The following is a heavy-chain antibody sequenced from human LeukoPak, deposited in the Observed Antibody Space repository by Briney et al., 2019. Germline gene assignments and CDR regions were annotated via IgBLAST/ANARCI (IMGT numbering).Heavy chain of an antibody. V-gene: IGHV3-23*01. CDR2: ISGGGST. Sequence: PGGSLRLSCAASGFTFSGYAMSWVRQAPGKGLEWVSAISGGGSTYYADSVKGRFTISRDNSKNTLYLQMNSLRAEDTAVYYCAKDLYYYGSGSSNWFDPWGQGTLVTVSS. CDR1: GFTFSGYA. J-gene: IGHJ5*02. CDR3: AKDLYYYGSGSSNWFDP. D-gene: IGHD3-10*01.